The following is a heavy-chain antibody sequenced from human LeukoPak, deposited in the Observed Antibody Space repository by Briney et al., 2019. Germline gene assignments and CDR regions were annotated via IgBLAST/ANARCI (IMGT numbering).Heavy chain of an antibody. Sequence: PGGSLRLSCAASGFTFSSYAMSWVRQAPGKGLEWVSAISGSGGSTYYADSVKGRFTISRDNSKNTLYLQMYSLRAEDTAVYYCAKDMGYSYGYGDYWGQGTLVTVSS. D-gene: IGHD5-18*01. J-gene: IGHJ4*02. CDR3: AKDMGYSYGYGDY. CDR1: GFTFSSYA. V-gene: IGHV3-23*01. CDR2: ISGSGGST.